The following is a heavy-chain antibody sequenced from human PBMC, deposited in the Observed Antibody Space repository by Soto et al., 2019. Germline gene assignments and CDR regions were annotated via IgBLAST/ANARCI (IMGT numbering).Heavy chain of an antibody. CDR2: IYDTGTT. Sequence: SETLSLTCAVSGGSISNNNCWNWVRQPPGKGLEWIGEIYDTGTTNYNPSLKSRVTISLEQSKNQFSLKLTSVTAADTAVYYCARRRITTFGVIITGYGMDVWGQGTTVTVSS. V-gene: IGHV4-4*02. CDR3: ARRRITTFGVIITGYGMDV. CDR1: GGSISNNNC. D-gene: IGHD3-3*01. J-gene: IGHJ6*02.